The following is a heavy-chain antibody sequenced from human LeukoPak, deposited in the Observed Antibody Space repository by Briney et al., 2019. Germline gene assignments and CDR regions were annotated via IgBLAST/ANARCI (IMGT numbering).Heavy chain of an antibody. Sequence: PGESLKISCKGSGYSFTSYWIGWVRHMPGKGLEWMGIIYPGDSDTRYHPSFQSHVTISADKSISTAYLQWSSLKASDTAMYYCARPSDSSGYYYEPFDAFDIWGQGTMVTVSS. D-gene: IGHD3-22*01. CDR2: IYPGDSDT. V-gene: IGHV5-51*01. CDR1: GYSFTSYW. CDR3: ARPSDSSGYYYEPFDAFDI. J-gene: IGHJ3*02.